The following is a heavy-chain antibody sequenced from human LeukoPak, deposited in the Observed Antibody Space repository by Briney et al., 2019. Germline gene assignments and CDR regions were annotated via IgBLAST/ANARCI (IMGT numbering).Heavy chain of an antibody. Sequence: PGGSLRLSCAVSGFTFSGFSMSWVRQAPGKGLEWVAKMNEYGSEIFYVDSVKGRFTISRDNAKNSLYLQMNRLRAEDTAVYYCARPRGCSSSRCNNFDYWGQGTLVTVSS. D-gene: IGHD2-2*01. CDR1: GFTFSGFS. CDR2: MNEYGSEI. V-gene: IGHV3-7*01. CDR3: ARPRGCSSSRCNNFDY. J-gene: IGHJ4*02.